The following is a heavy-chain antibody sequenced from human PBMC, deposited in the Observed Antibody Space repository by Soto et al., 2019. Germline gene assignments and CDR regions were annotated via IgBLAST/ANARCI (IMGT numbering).Heavy chain of an antibody. J-gene: IGHJ4*01. D-gene: IGHD4-17*01. CDR3: ARGFGDSAYYFDS. CDR1: GGSLSSGGYS. CDR2: IYHTGST. V-gene: IGHV4-30-2*01. Sequence: SETLSLTCVVSGGSLSSGGYSWSWIRQPPGKGLEWVGYIYHTGSTDYNPSLKSRVTISVDTSKNQFSLKLSSVTTADTVVYYCARGFGDSAYYFDSWGHGALVTVSS.